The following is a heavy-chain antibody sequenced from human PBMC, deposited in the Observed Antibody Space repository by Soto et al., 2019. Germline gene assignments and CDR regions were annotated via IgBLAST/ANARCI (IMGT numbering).Heavy chain of an antibody. J-gene: IGHJ6*02. Sequence: ASVKVSCKASGYTFTNNDINWVRQATGQGLEWMGWMNPNSGNTVFAQKFQGRVNMTRDTSTGTAYMELSSLRSEDTAVYYCARRRAVVAARPYYYVMDVWGQGTTVTVSS. CDR1: GYTFTNND. CDR3: ARRRAVVAARPYYYVMDV. CDR2: MNPNSGNT. V-gene: IGHV1-8*01. D-gene: IGHD6-6*01.